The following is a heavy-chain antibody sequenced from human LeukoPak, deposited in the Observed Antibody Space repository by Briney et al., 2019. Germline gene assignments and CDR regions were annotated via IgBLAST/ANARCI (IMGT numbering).Heavy chain of an antibody. Sequence: GGSLRLSCAASGFTFSSYWMSWVRQAPGKGLEWVANIKQDGSEKYYVDSVKGRFTISRDNAKNSLYLQMNSLRAEDTAVYYCGKGGAASSKSITMIRGTRRYYYYMDVWGKGTTVTISS. J-gene: IGHJ6*03. CDR1: GFTFSSYW. CDR3: GKGGAASSKSITMIRGTRRYYYYMDV. V-gene: IGHV3-7*03. D-gene: IGHD3-10*01. CDR2: IKQDGSEK.